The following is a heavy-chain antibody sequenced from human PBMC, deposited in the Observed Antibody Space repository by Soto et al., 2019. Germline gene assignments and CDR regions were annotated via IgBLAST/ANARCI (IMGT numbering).Heavy chain of an antibody. V-gene: IGHV4-4*02. Sequence: PSETLSLTCAVSGGSISSSNWWSWVRQPPGKGLEWIGEIYHSGSTNYNPSLKSRVTISVDTSKNQFSLKLSSVTAADTAVYYCARGGTMVRGGFSDYWGQGTLVTVSS. CDR3: ARGGTMVRGGFSDY. CDR2: IYHSGST. J-gene: IGHJ4*02. D-gene: IGHD3-10*01. CDR1: GGSISSSNW.